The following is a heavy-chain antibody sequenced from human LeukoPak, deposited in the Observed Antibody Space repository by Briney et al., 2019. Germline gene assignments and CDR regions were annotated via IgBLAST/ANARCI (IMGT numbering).Heavy chain of an antibody. CDR3: ARDGSWSGRGMDV. CDR1: GFTVSSNY. D-gene: IGHD2-15*01. CDR2: IYSGGST. Sequence: GGSLRLSCAASGFTVSSNYMSWVRQAPGKGLEWVSVIYSGGSTHYADSVKGRFTISRDNSKNTLYLQMNSLRAEDTAVYYCARDGSWSGRGMDVWGQGTTVTVSS. J-gene: IGHJ6*02. V-gene: IGHV3-66*01.